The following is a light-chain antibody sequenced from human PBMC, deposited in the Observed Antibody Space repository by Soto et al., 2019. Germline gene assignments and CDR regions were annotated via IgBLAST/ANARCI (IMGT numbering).Light chain of an antibody. CDR3: QQRCNWPLT. Sequence: EIVLTQSPATLSLSPGERATLSCRASQSVSSYLAWYQQKPGQAPRLLIYDASNRATGIPARFSGSGSGTDFTLTISILEPEDFAVYYCQQRCNWPLTFGGGTKVEIK. CDR2: DAS. CDR1: QSVSSY. J-gene: IGKJ4*01. V-gene: IGKV3-11*01.